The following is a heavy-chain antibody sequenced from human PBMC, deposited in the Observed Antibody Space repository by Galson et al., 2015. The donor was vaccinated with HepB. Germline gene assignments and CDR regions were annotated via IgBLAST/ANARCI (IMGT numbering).Heavy chain of an antibody. CDR2: ISSSGNLI. J-gene: IGHJ4*02. Sequence: SLRLSCAASGFTFSDYYISWIRQAPGKGLEWVSHISSSGNLIYYADSVKGRFTISRDNAKNSLYLQMNSLRAEDTAVYYCVRDSTGTIGVGFYFDYWGQGTLVTVSS. V-gene: IGHV3-11*01. CDR3: VRDSTGTIGVGFYFDY. CDR1: GFTFSDYY. D-gene: IGHD1-7*01.